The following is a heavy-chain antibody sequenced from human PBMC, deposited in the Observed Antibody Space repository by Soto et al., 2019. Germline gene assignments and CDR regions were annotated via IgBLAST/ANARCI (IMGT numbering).Heavy chain of an antibody. CDR3: AREVVTETTLGYFDY. D-gene: IGHD2-21*02. CDR2: IIPFISTP. J-gene: IGHJ4*02. Sequence: QVHLVQSGAEVKKSGSSVRVSCTASGGTFSNDAISWVRQAPGQGLEWLGRIIPFISTPDYSQRFQGRLTITADESTGTAYMDLRSLRSDDTAVYYCAREVVTETTLGYFDYWGQGTLVTVS. V-gene: IGHV1-69*01. CDR1: GGTFSNDA.